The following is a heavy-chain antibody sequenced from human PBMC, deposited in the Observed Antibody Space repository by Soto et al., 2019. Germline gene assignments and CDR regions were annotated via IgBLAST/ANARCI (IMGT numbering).Heavy chain of an antibody. CDR1: GGSFSGYY. V-gene: IGHV4-34*01. J-gene: IGHJ6*02. Sequence: SETLSLTCAVYGGSFSGYYWSWIRQPPGKGLEWIGEINHSGSTNYNPSLKSRVTISVDTSKNQFSLNLSSVTAADTAVYYCARGVGNYYDSSGYDYYYYGMDVWGQGTTVTV. CDR3: ARGVGNYYDSSGYDYYYYGMDV. CDR2: INHSGST. D-gene: IGHD3-22*01.